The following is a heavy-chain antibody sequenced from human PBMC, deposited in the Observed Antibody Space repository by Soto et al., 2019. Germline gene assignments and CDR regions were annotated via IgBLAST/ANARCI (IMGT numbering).Heavy chain of an antibody. V-gene: IGHV1-18*01. CDR1: GYTFTSYG. CDR3: ARDRSMTQWLGRGGFDP. CDR2: ISAYNGNT. J-gene: IGHJ5*02. Sequence: GASVKVSCKASGYTFTSYGISWVRQAPGQGLEWMGWISAYNGNTNYAQKLQGRVTMTTDTSTSTAYMELRSLRSDDTAVYYCARDRSMTQWLGRGGFDPWGQGTLVTVSS. D-gene: IGHD6-19*01.